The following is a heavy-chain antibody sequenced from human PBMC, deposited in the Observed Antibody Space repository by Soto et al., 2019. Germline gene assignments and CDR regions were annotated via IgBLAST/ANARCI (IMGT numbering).Heavy chain of an antibody. Sequence: LRLSCAASGFTFSSYAMSWVRQAPGKGLEWVSAISGSGGSTYYADSVKGRFTISRDNSKNTLYLQMNSLRAEDTAVYYCAKDGPYSSSWYNWFDPWGQGTLVTVSS. J-gene: IGHJ5*02. CDR1: GFTFSSYA. V-gene: IGHV3-23*01. CDR2: ISGSGGST. CDR3: AKDGPYSSSWYNWFDP. D-gene: IGHD6-13*01.